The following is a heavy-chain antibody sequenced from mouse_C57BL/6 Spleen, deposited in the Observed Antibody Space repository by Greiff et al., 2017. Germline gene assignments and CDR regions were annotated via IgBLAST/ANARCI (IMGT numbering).Heavy chain of an antibody. CDR1: GYTFTNYW. Sequence: QVQLKQSGAELVRPGTSVKMSCKASGYTFTNYWIGWAKQRPGHGLEWIGDIYPGGGYTNYNEKFKGKATLTADKSSSTAYMQFSSLTSEDSAIYYCARRGLLRYFDVWGTGTTVTVSS. D-gene: IGHD1-1*01. CDR2: IYPGGGYT. CDR3: ARRGLLRYFDV. V-gene: IGHV1-63*01. J-gene: IGHJ1*03.